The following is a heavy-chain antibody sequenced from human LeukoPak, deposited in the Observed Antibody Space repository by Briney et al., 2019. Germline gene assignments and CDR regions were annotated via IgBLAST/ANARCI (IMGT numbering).Heavy chain of an antibody. V-gene: IGHV1-18*01. Sequence: ASVKVSCKASGYTFTSYGISWVRQAPGQGLEWMGWISAYNGNTNYAQKLQGRVTMTTDTSTSTAYMELRSLRSDDTAVYYCARILYSSGWPYFDYWGQGTLVTVSS. CDR1: GYTFTSYG. J-gene: IGHJ4*02. D-gene: IGHD6-19*01. CDR3: ARILYSSGWPYFDY. CDR2: ISAYNGNT.